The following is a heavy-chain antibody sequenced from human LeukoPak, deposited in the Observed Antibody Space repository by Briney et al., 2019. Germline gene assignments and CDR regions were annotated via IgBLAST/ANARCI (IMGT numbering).Heavy chain of an antibody. CDR1: GFTVSSNY. J-gene: IGHJ6*03. V-gene: IGHV3-53*01. Sequence: PGGSLRLSCAASGFTVSSNYMSWVRQAPGKGLEWVSVIYSGASTYYADSVKGRFTISRDNSNNTLYLQMSSLRAEDTAVYFCARGGGSSTNYYYYMDVWGRGTTVTVSS. CDR3: ARGGGSSTNYYYYMDV. CDR2: IYSGAST. D-gene: IGHD6-13*01.